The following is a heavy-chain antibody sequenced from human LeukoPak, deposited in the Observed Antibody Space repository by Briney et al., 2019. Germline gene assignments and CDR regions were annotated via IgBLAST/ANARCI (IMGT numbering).Heavy chain of an antibody. CDR1: GGSISSSRYY. CDR2: MYYSGST. Sequence: SETLSLTCTVSGGSISSSRYYWGWIRQPPGKGLEWIGSMYYSGSTYYNPSLKSRVTISVDTSKNQFSLNLRSVTAADTAVYYCARGGYSSSWGLDYWGQGTLVTVSS. D-gene: IGHD6-13*01. CDR3: ARGGYSSSWGLDY. J-gene: IGHJ4*02. V-gene: IGHV4-39*07.